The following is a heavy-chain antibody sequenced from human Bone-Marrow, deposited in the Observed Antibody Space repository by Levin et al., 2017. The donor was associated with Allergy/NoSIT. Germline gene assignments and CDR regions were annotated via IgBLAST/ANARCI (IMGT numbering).Heavy chain of an antibody. D-gene: IGHD1-14*01. Sequence: SGPTLVKPTQTLTLTCTFSGFSLSTTGVGVGWIRQPPGKALEWLALIYWDDHKRYSPSLNNRLTITKDTSKNQVVLTMTNIDPVDTATYYCARSGTTNCFDYWGPGARVTVSS. V-gene: IGHV2-5*02. J-gene: IGHJ4*02. CDR2: IYWDDHK. CDR3: ARSGTTNCFDY. CDR1: GFSLSTTGVG.